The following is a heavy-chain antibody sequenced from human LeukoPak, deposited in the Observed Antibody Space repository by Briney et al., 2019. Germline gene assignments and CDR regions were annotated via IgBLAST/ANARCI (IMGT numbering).Heavy chain of an antibody. Sequence: ASVKVSCKVSGYTLTELSMRWVRQAPGKGLEWMGGFDPEDGETIYAQRFQGRVTMTEDTSTDTAYMELSSLRSEDTAVYYCATVDTAMVLETYFDYWGQGTLVTVSS. D-gene: IGHD5-18*01. CDR2: FDPEDGET. J-gene: IGHJ4*02. V-gene: IGHV1-24*01. CDR3: ATVDTAMVLETYFDY. CDR1: GYTLTELS.